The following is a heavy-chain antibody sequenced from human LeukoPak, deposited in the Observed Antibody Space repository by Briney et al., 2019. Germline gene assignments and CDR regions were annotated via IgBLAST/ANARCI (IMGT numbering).Heavy chain of an antibody. CDR2: VDYSGGT. CDR1: GGSISSGY. D-gene: IGHD2-8*01. J-gene: IGHJ4*02. CDR3: ARDPGPYCSNDCYFDY. V-gene: IGHV4-59*01. Sequence: SETLSLTCIVSGGSISSGYWAWFRQPPGKGLEWIGYVDYSGGTRYNPSLQNRVTISIDTSKNQFSLKLSSVTEADTAVFYCARDPGPYCSNDCYFDYWGRGTRVTISS.